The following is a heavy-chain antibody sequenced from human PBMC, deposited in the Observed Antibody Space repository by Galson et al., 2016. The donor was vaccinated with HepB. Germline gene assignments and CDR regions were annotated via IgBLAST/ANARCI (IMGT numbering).Heavy chain of an antibody. CDR3: GRGPLAAATDTGIDC. V-gene: IGHV1-69*02. CDR1: GGNVNNYT. D-gene: IGHD6-13*01. J-gene: IGHJ4*02. CDR2: IVPKFGVT. Sequence: SVKVSCKASGGNVNNYTIIWVRQAPGQGFEWMGRIVPKFGVTKYAQNFQGRVTITVDTPTTTVFMELSSLRSQDTAIYYCGRGPLAAATDTGIDCWGQGTLVTVSS.